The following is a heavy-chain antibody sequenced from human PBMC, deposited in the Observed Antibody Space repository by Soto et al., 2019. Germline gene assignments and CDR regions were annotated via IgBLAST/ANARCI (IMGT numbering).Heavy chain of an antibody. CDR2: ISGSSAYT. D-gene: IGHD6-13*01. V-gene: IGHV3-11*05. CDR1: GFTFSDYY. J-gene: IGHJ6*02. CDR3: ARDGQPRNYGMDV. Sequence: QVQLVESGGGLVKPGGSLRLSCAASGFTFSDYYMTWIRQAPGKGLEWVSYISGSSAYTNYGDSVRGRFTISRDNAKKSLYLKMNSLRAEDTAVYYCARDGQPRNYGMDVWGQGTTVTVS.